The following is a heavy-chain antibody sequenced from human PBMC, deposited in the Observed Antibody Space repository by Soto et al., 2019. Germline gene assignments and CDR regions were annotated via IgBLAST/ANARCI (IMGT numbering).Heavy chain of an antibody. J-gene: IGHJ4*02. D-gene: IGHD3-10*01. Sequence: LSETLSLTCTVSGGSVSSGSYYWSWIRQPPGKGLEWIGYIYYSGSTNYNPSLKSRVTISVDTSKNQFSLKLSSVTAADTAVYYCARDYGTRAYDYWGQGTLVTVSS. CDR1: GGSVSSGSYY. CDR2: IYYSGST. CDR3: ARDYGTRAYDY. V-gene: IGHV4-61*01.